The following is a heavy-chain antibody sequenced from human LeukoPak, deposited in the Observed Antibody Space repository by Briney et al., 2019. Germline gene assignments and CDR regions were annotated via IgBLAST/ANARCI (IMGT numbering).Heavy chain of an antibody. CDR1: GYRFNNYW. CDR3: ARQAYTYAPFDY. CDR2: IYPGDSDT. V-gene: IGHV5-51*01. J-gene: IGHJ4*02. D-gene: IGHD5-18*01. Sequence: NRGESLKISCKGSGYRFNNYWIGWVRQMPGKGLEWMGIIYPGDSDTRYSPSFQGQVTISADRSISTAYLQWSSLKASDTAMYYCARQAYTYAPFDYWGQGTLVTVSS.